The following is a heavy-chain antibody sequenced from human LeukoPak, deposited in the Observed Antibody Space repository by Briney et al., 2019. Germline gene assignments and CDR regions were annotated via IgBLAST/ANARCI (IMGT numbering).Heavy chain of an antibody. J-gene: IGHJ4*02. V-gene: IGHV3-7*05. D-gene: IGHD5-24*01. Sequence: GGSLRLSCAASGFTFSSYWMSWVRQAPGKGLEWVANIKQDGSEKYYMDSVKGRFTISRDNAKNSLYLQMNSLRAEDTAMFYCAREVGWPIHFFDYWGQEVLVTVSS. CDR3: AREVGWPIHFFDY. CDR1: GFTFSSYW. CDR2: IKQDGSEK.